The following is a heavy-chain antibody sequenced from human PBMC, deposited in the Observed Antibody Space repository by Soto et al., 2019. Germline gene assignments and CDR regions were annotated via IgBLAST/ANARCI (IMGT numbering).Heavy chain of an antibody. D-gene: IGHD1-26*01. J-gene: IGHJ6*02. V-gene: IGHV3-30*18. Sequence: QVQLVESGGGVVQPGRSLRLSCAASGFTFSSYGMHWVRQAPGKGLEWVAVISYDGSNKYYADSVKGRFTISRDNSRNSLYLQMNSLSAEDTVVYYCAKERETVPPPGYYGMAVWGQGTTVTVSS. CDR3: AKERETVPPPGYYGMAV. CDR1: GFTFSSYG. CDR2: ISYDGSNK.